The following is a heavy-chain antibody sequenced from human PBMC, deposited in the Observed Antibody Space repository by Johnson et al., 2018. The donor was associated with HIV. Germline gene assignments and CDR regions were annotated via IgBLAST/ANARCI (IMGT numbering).Heavy chain of an antibody. CDR2: ISSSGSTI. Sequence: QEKLVESGGGLVQPGGSLRLSCAASGFTVSSNYMSWVRQAPGKGLEWVSYISSSGSTIYYADSVKGRFTISRDNTKNSLYLQMNSLRAEDTAVYYCAREEVTIFGGAYDAFDIWGQGTMVTVSS. V-gene: IGHV3-11*04. D-gene: IGHD3-3*01. J-gene: IGHJ3*02. CDR1: GFTVSSNY. CDR3: AREEVTIFGGAYDAFDI.